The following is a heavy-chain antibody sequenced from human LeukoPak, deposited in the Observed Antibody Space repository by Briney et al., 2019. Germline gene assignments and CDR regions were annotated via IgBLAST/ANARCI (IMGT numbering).Heavy chain of an antibody. CDR1: GHTFTSYI. CDR2: INAYNGNT. Sequence: ASVKVSCKASGHTFTSYIISWVRQAPGQGLEWMGWINAYNGNTDYAQRVQGRVTMTTDTSTSTAYMEVRSLRSDDTTVYYCARDRHIAAAVYYYYMDVWGKGTPVTVSS. V-gene: IGHV1-18*01. J-gene: IGHJ6*03. CDR3: ARDRHIAAAVYYYYMDV. D-gene: IGHD6-13*01.